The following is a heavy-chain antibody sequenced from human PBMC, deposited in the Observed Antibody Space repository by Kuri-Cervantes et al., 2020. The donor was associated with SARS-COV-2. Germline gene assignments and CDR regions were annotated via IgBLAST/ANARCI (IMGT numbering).Heavy chain of an antibody. D-gene: IGHD2-2*01. V-gene: IGHV4-34*01. CDR2: IYHSGST. CDR1: GGSFSNYY. J-gene: IGHJ6*01. CDR3: ARDVGCSSTSCQDYYYYGVDV. Sequence: AESLSLSCAVYGGSFSNYYWTWIRQPPGKGLEWIGSIYHSGSTYYNPSLKSRVTISVDTSKNQFSLKLSSVTAADTAVYYCARDVGCSSTSCQDYYYYGVDVWGQGTTVTGAS.